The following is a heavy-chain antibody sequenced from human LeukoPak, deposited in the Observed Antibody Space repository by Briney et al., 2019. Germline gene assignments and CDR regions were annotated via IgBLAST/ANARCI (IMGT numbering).Heavy chain of an antibody. V-gene: IGHV3-21*01. CDR2: ISSSSSYI. CDR3: ARDLVGATQAFDY. D-gene: IGHD1-26*01. J-gene: IGHJ4*02. Sequence: GGSLRLSCAASGFTFSSYSMNWVRQAPGKGLEWVSSISSSSSYIYYADSVKGRFTISRDNAKNSLYLQMNSLRAEDTAVYYCARDLVGATQAFDYWGQGTLVTVSS. CDR1: GFTFSSYS.